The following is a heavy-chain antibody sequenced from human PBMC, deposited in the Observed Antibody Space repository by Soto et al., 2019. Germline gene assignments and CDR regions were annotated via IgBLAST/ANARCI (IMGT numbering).Heavy chain of an antibody. CDR3: ASNYLYYYGMDV. CDR2: ISSSSSTI. V-gene: IGHV3-48*02. CDR1: GFTFSSYS. J-gene: IGHJ6*02. D-gene: IGHD4-4*01. Sequence: GGSLRLSCAASGFTFSSYSMNWVRQAPGKGLEWVSNISSSSSTIYYGDSVTGRFTISRDNAKSSLYLQMSSLRDEDSTVYYYASNYLYYYGMDVWGQGTTVTVSS.